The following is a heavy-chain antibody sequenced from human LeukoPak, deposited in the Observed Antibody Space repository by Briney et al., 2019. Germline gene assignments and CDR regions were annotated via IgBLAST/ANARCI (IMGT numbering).Heavy chain of an antibody. J-gene: IGHJ4*02. CDR1: GFIVSDNY. CDR2: IYGGNST. V-gene: IGHV3-66*01. Sequence: GGSLRLSCAASGFIVSDNYMSWVRQAPGKGLEWLAVIYGGNSTYYAASVKGRFTISRDTSKNTLYLQMNSLTVEDTAVYYCAKGGYSGHEFWGQGALVTVSS. CDR3: AKGGYSGHEF. D-gene: IGHD5-12*01.